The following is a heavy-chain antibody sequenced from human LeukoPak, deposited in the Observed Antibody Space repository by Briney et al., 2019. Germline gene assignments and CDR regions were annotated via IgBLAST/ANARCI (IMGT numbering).Heavy chain of an antibody. CDR3: ARDDSADDNAFDT. J-gene: IGHJ3*02. D-gene: IGHD3-9*01. Sequence: GGSLRLSCAASGFTLSSYGMHWVRQAPGKGLEWVAVIWSHGNTKKYADSVEGRFTISRDNSKNTLYLEMDTLRAEDTALYYCARDDSADDNAFDTWGQGTMVTVSS. CDR2: IWSHGNTK. V-gene: IGHV3-33*01. CDR1: GFTLSSYG.